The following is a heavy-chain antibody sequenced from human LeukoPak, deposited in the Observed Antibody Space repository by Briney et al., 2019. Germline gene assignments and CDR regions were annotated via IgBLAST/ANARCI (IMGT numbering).Heavy chain of an antibody. CDR2: IYGNGTT. J-gene: IGHJ3*02. V-gene: IGHV4-4*09. CDR1: GASIREYY. CDR3: ARTLCSRASCYDGRGNAFDI. Sequence: SETLSLTCAVSGASIREYYWTWIRQSPGKGPEWIGYIYGNGTTFYNPSLKSRVTMSVDTSRNRFSLNLRSVTAADSAAYYSARTLCSRASCYDGRGNAFDIWGQGTRVTVSA. D-gene: IGHD2-2*01.